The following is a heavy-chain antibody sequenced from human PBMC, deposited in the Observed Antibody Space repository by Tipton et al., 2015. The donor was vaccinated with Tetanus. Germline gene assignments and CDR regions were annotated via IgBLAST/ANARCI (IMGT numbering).Heavy chain of an antibody. V-gene: IGHV1-18*01. CDR1: GYNFVNFG. D-gene: IGHD3-10*01. J-gene: IGHJ3*01. Sequence: QLVQSGSEMKEPGASVKVSCKASGYNFVNFGITWVRQAPGQGLEWVGWISAYNGKTKYAQKLQGRVTMTTDRSASTAYMDLRRLRPDDTAVYYCARAVRGRDVFDVWGQGTVVTVSS. CDR2: ISAYNGKT. CDR3: ARAVRGRDVFDV.